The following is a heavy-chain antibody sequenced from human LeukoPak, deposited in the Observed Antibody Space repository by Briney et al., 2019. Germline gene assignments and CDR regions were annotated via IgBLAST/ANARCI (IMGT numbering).Heavy chain of an antibody. D-gene: IGHD3-16*02. J-gene: IGHJ4*02. V-gene: IGHV3-11*04. CDR2: ISTSGITI. CDR3: ARGGYDYVWGSYRPQADY. CDR1: GFTFSDYY. Sequence: GGSLRLSCAASGFTFSDYYMSWIRQAPGKGLEWVSYISTSGITIYYADSVKGRFTISRDNAKNSLYLQMNSLRAEDTAVYYCARGGYDYVWGSYRPQADYWGQGTLVTVSS.